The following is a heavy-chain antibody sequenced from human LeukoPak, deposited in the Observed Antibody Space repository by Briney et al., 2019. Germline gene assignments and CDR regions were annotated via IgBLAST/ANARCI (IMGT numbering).Heavy chain of an antibody. CDR1: GYTFTGYY. CDR2: INPNSGGT. J-gene: IGHJ4*02. Sequence: ASVKVSCKASGYTFTGYYMHWVRQAPGQGLEWMGWINPNSGGTNYAQKFQGRVTMTRDTSISTAYMELSRLKSDDTAVYYCARAHVRFLEWLFGYWGQGTLVTVSS. D-gene: IGHD3-3*01. V-gene: IGHV1-2*02. CDR3: ARAHVRFLEWLFGY.